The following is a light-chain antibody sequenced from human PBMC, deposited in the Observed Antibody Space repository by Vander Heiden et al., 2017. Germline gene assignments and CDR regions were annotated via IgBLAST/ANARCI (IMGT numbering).Light chain of an antibody. Sequence: SALTQPASVSGSPGQSITISCTGTSSDGGGYNYVSWYQQHPGKAPKLMFYDVSNRPSGVSNRFSGSKSGNTASLTISGLQAEDEADYYCSSYTSSSIYVVFGGGTKLTVL. CDR3: SSYTSSSIYVV. CDR1: SSDGGGYNY. J-gene: IGLJ2*01. CDR2: DVS. V-gene: IGLV2-14*03.